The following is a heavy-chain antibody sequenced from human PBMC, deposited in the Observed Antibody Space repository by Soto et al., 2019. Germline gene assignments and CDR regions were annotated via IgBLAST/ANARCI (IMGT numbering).Heavy chain of an antibody. D-gene: IGHD1-1*01. V-gene: IGHV3-33*01. CDR2: IWYDGGNE. CDR3: ARDTGRYFDH. Sequence: QVQLVESGGGVVQPGRSLRLSCAASGFTFNTYAMHWVRQAPGKGLEWVAIIWYDGGNEYYADSVKGRFTISRDNSKNTLYLQMNSLRADDTAVYYCARDTGRYFDHWGQGTLVTVSS. CDR1: GFTFNTYA. J-gene: IGHJ4*02.